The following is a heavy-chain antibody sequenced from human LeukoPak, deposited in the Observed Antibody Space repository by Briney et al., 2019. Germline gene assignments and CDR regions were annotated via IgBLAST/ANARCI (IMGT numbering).Heavy chain of an antibody. CDR2: ISYDGSNK. CDR3: AREVSWFDY. V-gene: IGHV3-30*14. D-gene: IGHD2-8*01. Sequence: TGGSLRLSCTASGFTFSDYYMSWIRQAPGKGLEWVAVISYDGSNKYYADSVKGRFTISRDNSKNTLYLQMNSLRAEDTAVYYCAREVSWFDYWGQGTLVTVSS. J-gene: IGHJ4*02. CDR1: GFTFSDYY.